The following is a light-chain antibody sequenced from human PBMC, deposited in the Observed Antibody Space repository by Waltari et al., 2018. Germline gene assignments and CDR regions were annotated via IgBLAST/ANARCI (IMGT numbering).Light chain of an antibody. Sequence: DIVMTQSPESLAVSLGGGATINCKTSESVLYSSNNKNHLAWYQQKPGQPPKLLLYWASTRKSGVPERFSGSGSETDFTLTVTSLQAEDVAVYYCQQYYNTPLTFGGGTKVEIK. V-gene: IGKV4-1*01. J-gene: IGKJ4*01. CDR2: WAS. CDR1: ESVLYSSNNKNH. CDR3: QQYYNTPLT.